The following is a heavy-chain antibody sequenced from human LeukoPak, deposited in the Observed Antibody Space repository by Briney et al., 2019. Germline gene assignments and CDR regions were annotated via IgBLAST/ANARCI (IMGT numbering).Heavy chain of an antibody. J-gene: IGHJ4*02. V-gene: IGHV1-2*02. D-gene: IGHD6-13*01. CDR1: GYTFTGSY. CDR2: INPNNGGT. Sequence: ASVKVSCKASGYTFTGSYIHWVRQAPGQGLEWMGWINPNNGGTNYAQKFQGRVTMTRDTSITTAYMELSRLRSDDTAVYYCARSLGYTSSWYLDYWGQGTLVTVSS. CDR3: ARSLGYTSSWYLDY.